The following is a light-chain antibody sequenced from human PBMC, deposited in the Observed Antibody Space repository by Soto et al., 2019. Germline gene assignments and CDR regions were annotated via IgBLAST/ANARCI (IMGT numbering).Light chain of an antibody. V-gene: IGKV3-15*01. CDR3: QQYNKWQLA. J-gene: IGKJ4*01. Sequence: EIVMTQSPATLSVSPGERATLSCRASQSVSNNLAWYQQKPGQAPRLLIYHASTRATGIPARFSGSGSGTEFTLTISSLQSEDFAVYYCQQYNKWQLAFGGGTKVEI. CDR2: HAS. CDR1: QSVSNN.